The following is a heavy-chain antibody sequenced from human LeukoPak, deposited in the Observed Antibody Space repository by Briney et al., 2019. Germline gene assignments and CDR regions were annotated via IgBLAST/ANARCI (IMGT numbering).Heavy chain of an antibody. CDR1: GGSISSGGYY. V-gene: IGHV4-31*03. J-gene: IGHJ5*02. CDR3: ARARGGGEPGEVPLSSSFDP. D-gene: IGHD3-16*01. CDR2: IYYSRST. Sequence: SEALSLTGSGSGGSISSGGYYWRWVRQHPGKGREWIGYIYYSRSTYYHQSLKTRVTISVDTSKNQFSLKLSSVTAADTAVYYCARARGGGEPGEVPLSSSFDPWGQGTLVTVSS.